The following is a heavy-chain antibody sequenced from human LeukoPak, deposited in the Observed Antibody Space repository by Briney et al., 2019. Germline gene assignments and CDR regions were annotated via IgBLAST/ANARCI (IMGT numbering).Heavy chain of an antibody. CDR2: ISGSGGST. Sequence: GGSLRLSCAASGFTFSSYAMTWVRQAPGKGLEWVSIISGSGGSTYYADSVKGRFTISRDNSKNTLYLQMNSLRAEDTAVYYCAKDLSYIGVGYWGQGTLVTVSS. J-gene: IGHJ4*02. CDR1: GFTFSSYA. CDR3: AKDLSYIGVGY. D-gene: IGHD2-15*01. V-gene: IGHV3-23*01.